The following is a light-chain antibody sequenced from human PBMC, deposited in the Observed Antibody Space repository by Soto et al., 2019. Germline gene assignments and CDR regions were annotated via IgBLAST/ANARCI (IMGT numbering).Light chain of an antibody. Sequence: IQMTQSQSSLSASVGDRVTITCRASQRITTYLNWYQQRPGKAPSLLIYAATYLRSGVPSRFSGSGSGTEFTLTIDGLQPDDFATYFCHQIHTTPWTFGQGTNVDIK. V-gene: IGKV1-39*01. CDR3: HQIHTTPWT. CDR1: QRITTY. J-gene: IGKJ1*01. CDR2: AAT.